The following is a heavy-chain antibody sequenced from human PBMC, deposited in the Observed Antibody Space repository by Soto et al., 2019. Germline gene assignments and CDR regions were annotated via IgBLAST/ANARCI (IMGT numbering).Heavy chain of an antibody. D-gene: IGHD5-12*01. V-gene: IGHV4-39*01. CDR3: ANCPSGYDPNWFDP. Sequence: QLQLQESGPGLVKPSETLSLTCTVSGGSISSSGHHWGWIRQPPGKGPEWIGTIYYSGSTYYNPSLNSRVTISLDTSKNQFSLRLTSVTAADTAVYYCANCPSGYDPNWFDPWGQGTLVTVSS. J-gene: IGHJ5*02. CDR2: IYYSGST. CDR1: GGSISSSGHH.